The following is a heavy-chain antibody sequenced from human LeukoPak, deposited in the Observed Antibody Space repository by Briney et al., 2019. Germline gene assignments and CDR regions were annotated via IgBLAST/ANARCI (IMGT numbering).Heavy chain of an antibody. D-gene: IGHD4-17*01. Sequence: SETLSLTCAVSGGSMRRYYWSWIRLPPGKGLQWIGYIYYSGGTNYNPTLKSRLTMSVDTSKNQFSLKLTSVTAADTAVYYCARGNYGGYYYNYGLDVWGQGTTVTVSS. CDR1: GGSMRRYY. V-gene: IGHV4-59*01. CDR3: ARGNYGGYYYNYGLDV. CDR2: IYYSGGT. J-gene: IGHJ6*02.